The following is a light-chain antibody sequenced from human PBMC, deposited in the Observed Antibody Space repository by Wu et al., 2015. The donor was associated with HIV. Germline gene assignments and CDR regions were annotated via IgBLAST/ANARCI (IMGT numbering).Light chain of an antibody. J-gene: IGKJ5*01. Sequence: DIQMTQSPSSLSASVGDRVTITCRASQSISNYLNWYQQKPGKAPKLLIYAASSLQSGVPSRFSGSGSGTDFTLTISSLQPEDFATYYCQESYSTPITFSQGTRLDLK. CDR1: QSISNY. V-gene: IGKV1-39*01. CDR3: QESYSTPIT. CDR2: AAS.